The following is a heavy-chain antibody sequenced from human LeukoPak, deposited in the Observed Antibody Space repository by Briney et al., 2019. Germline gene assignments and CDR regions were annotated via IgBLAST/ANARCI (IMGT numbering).Heavy chain of an antibody. J-gene: IGHJ5*02. D-gene: IGHD1-14*01. CDR1: GFTFSNYA. Sequence: GGSLRLSCAASGFTFSNYAMSWVRQAPGKGLEWVSGISGGGGVTYYADSVKGRFTISRDNSKNTLYLQMNSLRAEDTAVYYCAGETGDWFDPWGQGTLVTVSS. CDR2: ISGGGGVT. CDR3: AGETGDWFDP. V-gene: IGHV3-23*01.